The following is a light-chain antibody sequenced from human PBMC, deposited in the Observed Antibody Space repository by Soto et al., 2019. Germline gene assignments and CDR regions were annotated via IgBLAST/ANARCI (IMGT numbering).Light chain of an antibody. Sequence: EIVLTQSPATLSLSPGERATLSCRASQSVSSYLAWYQQKPGQAPRLLIYDASNRATGIPARFSGSGSGTDFPLTISSLEPEDVAVYYCQHRSNWPLTFGGGTKVEIK. CDR1: QSVSSY. CDR3: QHRSNWPLT. V-gene: IGKV3-11*01. J-gene: IGKJ4*01. CDR2: DAS.